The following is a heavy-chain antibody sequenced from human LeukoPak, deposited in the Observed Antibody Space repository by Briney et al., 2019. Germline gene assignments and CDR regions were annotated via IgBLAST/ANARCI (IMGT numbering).Heavy chain of an antibody. J-gene: IGHJ6*03. CDR1: GGSISSYY. CDR3: ARVAGKIAARPYYYYYMDI. Sequence: SETLSLTCTVSGGSISSYYWSWIRQPPGKGLEWIGYIYYSGSSNYNPSLKSRVTISVDTSKNQFSLKLSSVTAADTAVYYCARVAGKIAARPYYYYYMDIWGKGTTVTVSS. D-gene: IGHD6-6*01. CDR2: IYYSGSS. V-gene: IGHV4-59*01.